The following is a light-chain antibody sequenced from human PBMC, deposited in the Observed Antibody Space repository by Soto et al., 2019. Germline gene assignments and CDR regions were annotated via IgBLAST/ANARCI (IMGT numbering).Light chain of an antibody. CDR2: DDI. Sequence: QSVLTQPPSVSAAPGQKVTISCSGTTSNVANNFVSWYQQFPGKAPKLLIYDDIRRPSGIPDRFLASKSGTSATLGITGLQTGDEADYYCGSWDSSLTANVFGTGTKLTVL. J-gene: IGLJ1*01. CDR1: TSNVANNF. V-gene: IGLV1-51*01. CDR3: GSWDSSLTANV.